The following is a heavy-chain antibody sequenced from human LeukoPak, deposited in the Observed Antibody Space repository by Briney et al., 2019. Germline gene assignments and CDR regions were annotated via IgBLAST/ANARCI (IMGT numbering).Heavy chain of an antibody. CDR3: ARDAWAWWPGAVDTRSDY. V-gene: IGHV4-39*07. J-gene: IGHJ4*02. CDR2: IYYSGST. CDR1: GGSISSSSYY. D-gene: IGHD6-19*01. Sequence: SETLSLTCTVSGGSISSSSYYWGWIRQPPGKGLEWIGSIYYSGSTYYNPSLKGRVTISVDTSKNQFSLKLSSVTAADTAVYYCARDAWAWWPGAVDTRSDYWGQGTLVTVSS.